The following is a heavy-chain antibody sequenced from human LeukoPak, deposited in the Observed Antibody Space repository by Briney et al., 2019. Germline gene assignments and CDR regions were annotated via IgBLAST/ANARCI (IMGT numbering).Heavy chain of an antibody. CDR1: GFTFSNYA. Sequence: GGSLRLSCAASGFTFSNYAMHRVRQAPGKGLEWVSGITGSGDKTYYTDSLKGRFTISRDNSKNTLFLQISSLRADDTAVYYCAKDRVTTVTSFFSQFDFWGQGTLVTVSS. V-gene: IGHV3-23*01. J-gene: IGHJ4*02. D-gene: IGHD4-11*01. CDR3: AKDRVTTVTSFFSQFDF. CDR2: ITGSGDKT.